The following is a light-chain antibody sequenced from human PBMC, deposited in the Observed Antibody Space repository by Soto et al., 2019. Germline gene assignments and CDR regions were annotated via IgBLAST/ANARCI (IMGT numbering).Light chain of an antibody. CDR2: GTS. J-gene: IGKJ1*01. CDR1: PRVGTF. CDR3: QQYGGSPRT. V-gene: IGKV3-20*01. Sequence: EFVLPQSSSTLSLTPREIATLSGRAHPRVGTFLARYQQKPGQAPRLLIYGTSFRATGTPDRFSGSGSGTDFTLTISGLEPEDFAVYYCQQYGGSPRTFGQGTKVDIK.